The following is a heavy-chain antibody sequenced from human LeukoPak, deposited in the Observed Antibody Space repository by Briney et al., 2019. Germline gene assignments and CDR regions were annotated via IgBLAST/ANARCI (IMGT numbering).Heavy chain of an antibody. CDR1: GGSISSSSSY. V-gene: IGHV4-39*01. CDR2: VYYSGSA. J-gene: IGHJ4*02. D-gene: IGHD2-15*01. CDR3: ARLDYCSGDSCYLGYFDY. Sequence: SETLPLTCTVSGGSISSSSSYWGWIRQPPGKGLEWIGSVYYSGSAYYNPSLKSRVTISVDTSKNQFSLKLTSVTAADTAVYYCARLDYCSGDSCYLGYFDYWGQGTLVTVSS.